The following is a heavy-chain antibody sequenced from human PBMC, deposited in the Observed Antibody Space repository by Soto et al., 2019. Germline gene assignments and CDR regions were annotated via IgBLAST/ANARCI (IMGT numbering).Heavy chain of an antibody. D-gene: IGHD2-15*01. J-gene: IGHJ2*01. Sequence: QVQLVQSGAEVKKPGASVRVSCKASGYTFNDYGISWVRQAPGQGLEWMGWIGPYEGVTNHAQTFQGRVTMTVDTSTTTAVMELRSLRSDDTALYYCARCYCSVGSCYTCWHFDLWGPGTLVTVTA. V-gene: IGHV1-18*01. CDR3: ARCYCSVGSCYTCWHFDL. CDR1: GYTFNDYG. CDR2: IGPYEGVT.